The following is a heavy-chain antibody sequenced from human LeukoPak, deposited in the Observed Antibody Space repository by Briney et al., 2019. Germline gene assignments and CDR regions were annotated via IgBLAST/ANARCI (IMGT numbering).Heavy chain of an antibody. CDR2: ISISSGVV. J-gene: IGHJ6*03. V-gene: IGHV3-23*01. CDR3: VRDAASDFYYYMDV. Sequence: GGSLRLSCAASGFTFYSYAISWVRQAPGKGLDWVSSISISSGVVNYADSVKGRFTISRDKSKNTVYLQMNGLRAEDTALYYCVRDAASDFYYYMDVWGKGTTVTVSS. D-gene: IGHD6-25*01. CDR1: GFTFYSYA.